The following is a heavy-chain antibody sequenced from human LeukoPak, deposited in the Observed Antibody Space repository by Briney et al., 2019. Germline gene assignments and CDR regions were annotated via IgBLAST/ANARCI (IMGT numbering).Heavy chain of an antibody. CDR2: INIDGSTT. Sequence: GGSLRLSCAASGFTFSTYWMHWVRQAPGKGLVWVSRINIDGSTTTYADSMKGRFTISRDNAKSTLYLQMNSLRAEDTAVYYCIRDLFDDYSLDYWGQGALVTVSS. CDR3: IRDLFDDYSLDY. CDR1: GFTFSTYW. D-gene: IGHD3-16*01. V-gene: IGHV3-74*01. J-gene: IGHJ4*02.